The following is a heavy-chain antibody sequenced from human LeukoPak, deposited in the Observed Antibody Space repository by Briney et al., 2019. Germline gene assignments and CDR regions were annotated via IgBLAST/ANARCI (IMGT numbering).Heavy chain of an antibody. CDR2: IYSGGST. CDR1: GFTVSSNY. D-gene: IGHD6-13*01. CDR3: AHTLRAAAVTYFDY. V-gene: IGHV3-53*01. J-gene: IGHJ4*02. Sequence: GGSLRLSCAASGFTVSSNYMSWVRQAPGKGLEGVSVIYSGGSTYYADSVKGRFTISRDNSKNTLYLQMNSLRAEDTAVYYCAHTLRAAAVTYFDYWGQGTLVTVSS.